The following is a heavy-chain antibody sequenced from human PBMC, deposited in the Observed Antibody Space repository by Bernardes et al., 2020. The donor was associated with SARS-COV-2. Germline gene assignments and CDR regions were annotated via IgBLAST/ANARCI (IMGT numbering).Heavy chain of an antibody. CDR1: GFTVSSNY. D-gene: IGHD2-2*03. CDR3: ARDFGYWVGQHYYYYGMDV. V-gene: IGHV3-66*02. J-gene: IGHJ6*02. CDR2: IYSGGST. Sequence: GGSLRLSCAASGFTVSSNYMSWVRQAPGKGLEWVSVIYSGGSTYYADSVKGRFTISRDNSKNTLYLQMNSLRAEDTAVYYCARDFGYWVGQHYYYYGMDVWGQGTTVTVSS.